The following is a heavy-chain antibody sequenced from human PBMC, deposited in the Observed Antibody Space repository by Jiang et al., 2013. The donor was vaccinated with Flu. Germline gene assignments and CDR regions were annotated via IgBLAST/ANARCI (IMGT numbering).Heavy chain of an antibody. CDR2: IKEDGSEK. CDR3: AHYSSGWTWYFDY. J-gene: IGHJ4*02. Sequence: VQLVESGGDLVQPGGSLRLSCAASGFTFSSNWMSWVRQAPGKGLEWVASIKEDGSEKYYVDSVKGRFTVSRDNAKNSLYLQMNSLRAEDSAVYYCAHYSSGWTWYFDYWGQGTPVTVSS. D-gene: IGHD6-19*01. CDR1: GFTFSSNW. V-gene: IGHV3-7*03.